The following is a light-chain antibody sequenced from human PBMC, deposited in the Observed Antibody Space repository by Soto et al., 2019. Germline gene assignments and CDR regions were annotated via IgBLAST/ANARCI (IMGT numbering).Light chain of an antibody. CDR2: GAS. J-gene: IGKJ1*01. CDR1: QSFTNNY. V-gene: IGKV3-20*01. Sequence: PGERATLSCRASQSFTNNYLAWYQQRPGLAPRLLIYGASSRATGIPDRFSGSGSGTVFTLTISRLEPEDFAVYYCQQYGRSRTFGQGTKVDIK. CDR3: QQYGRSRT.